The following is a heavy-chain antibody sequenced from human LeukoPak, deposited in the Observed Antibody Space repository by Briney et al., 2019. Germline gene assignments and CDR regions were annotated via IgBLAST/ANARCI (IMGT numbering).Heavy chain of an antibody. CDR1: GFTFSDYY. CDR2: ISSSGGST. D-gene: IGHD1-26*01. V-gene: IGHV3-11*04. CDR3: ARSSGTYYGYFDY. J-gene: IGHJ4*02. Sequence: GGSLRLSCAASGFTFSDYYMSWIRQAPGKGLEWVSYISSSGGSTYYADSVKGRFTISRDNAKNSLYLQMNSLRAEDTAVYYCARSSGTYYGYFDYWGQGTLVTVSS.